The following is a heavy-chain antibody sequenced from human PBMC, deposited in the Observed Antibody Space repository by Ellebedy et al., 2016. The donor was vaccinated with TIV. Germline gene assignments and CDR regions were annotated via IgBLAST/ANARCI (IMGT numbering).Heavy chain of an antibody. CDR3: ARYRKGFCSSPTCFEPAAFWFFDF. V-gene: IGHV3-11*01. Sequence: GGSLRLSCAASGFTFSDYYMSWIRQSPEKGLEWISVVSSVGSTKKYADSVKGRFTISRDNAKNSLYLQMNSLRVEDTAMYYCARYRKGFCSSPTCFEPAAFWFFDFWGRGTLITVSS. D-gene: IGHD2-2*01. J-gene: IGHJ2*01. CDR2: VSSVGSTK. CDR1: GFTFSDYY.